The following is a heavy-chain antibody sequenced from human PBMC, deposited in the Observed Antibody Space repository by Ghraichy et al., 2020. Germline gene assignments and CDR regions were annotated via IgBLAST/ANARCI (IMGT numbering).Heavy chain of an antibody. D-gene: IGHD3-10*01. CDR3: ARDGITMVRGVIPLNYYYGMDV. Sequence: LSLTCAASGFTVSSNYISWVRQAPGKGLEWVLVIYIGGSTYYADSVKGRFTISRDNSKNTQYLQMNSLRAEDTAVYYSARDGITMVRGVIPLNYYYGMDVWGRGTTFIASS. CDR1: GFTVSSNY. CDR2: IYIGGST. V-gene: IGHV3-53*01. J-gene: IGHJ6*02.